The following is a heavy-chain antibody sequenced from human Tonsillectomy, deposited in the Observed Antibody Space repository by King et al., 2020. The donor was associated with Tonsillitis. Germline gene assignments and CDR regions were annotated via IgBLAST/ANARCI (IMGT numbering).Heavy chain of an antibody. D-gene: IGHD6-13*01. J-gene: IGHJ6*02. Sequence: VQLVESGGDLVQPGGSLRLSCAASGFTFSSYAMSWVRQAPGKGLEWVSVIYSGGSSTYYADSVKGRFTISRDNSKNTLYLQMNSLRAEDTAVYYCAKSFVTYSSSLEDYYGMDVWGQGTTVTVSS. CDR1: GFTFSSYA. V-gene: IGHV3-23*03. CDR3: AKSFVTYSSSLEDYYGMDV. CDR2: IYSGGSST.